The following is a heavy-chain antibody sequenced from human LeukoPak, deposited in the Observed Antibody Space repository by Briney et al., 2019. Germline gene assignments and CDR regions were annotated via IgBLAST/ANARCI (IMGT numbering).Heavy chain of an antibody. CDR1: GFDFSTYW. V-gene: IGHV3-7*01. Sequence: GGSLRLSCVASGFDFSTYWMSWVRQTPAKGLEWIANIKQDGSDKYYVDSVKGRFTVSKDNAKNSLYLQMNNVRVGDTGVYYCARGFLANWGQGTLVTVSS. CDR3: ARGFLAN. J-gene: IGHJ4*02. CDR2: IKQDGSDK.